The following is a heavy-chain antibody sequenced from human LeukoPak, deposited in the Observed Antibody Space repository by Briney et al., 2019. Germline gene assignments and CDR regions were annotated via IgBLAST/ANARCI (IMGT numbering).Heavy chain of an antibody. CDR1: GGSISSYY. CDR3: ARAIAVAGLCYFDY. Sequence: SETLSLTCTVSGGSISSYYWSWIRQPAGKGLEWIGRIYTSGSTNYNPSLKSRVTMSVDTSKNQFSLKLSSVTAADTAVYYCARAIAVAGLCYFDYWGQGTLVTVSS. V-gene: IGHV4-4*07. J-gene: IGHJ4*02. D-gene: IGHD6-19*01. CDR2: IYTSGST.